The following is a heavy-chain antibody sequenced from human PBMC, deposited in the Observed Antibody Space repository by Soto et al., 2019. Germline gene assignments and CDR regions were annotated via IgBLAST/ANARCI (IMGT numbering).Heavy chain of an antibody. CDR2: IYWNDDK. Sequence: SGPTLVKPTQTLTLTCTFSGFSLSTSGVGVGWIRQPPGKALEWLALIYWNDDKRYSPSLKSRLPITKDTSKTQVVLTMTNMDPVDTATYYCAHVAVAGTMDYWGQGTLVTVSS. CDR1: GFSLSTSGVG. D-gene: IGHD6-19*01. V-gene: IGHV2-5*01. CDR3: AHVAVAGTMDY. J-gene: IGHJ4*02.